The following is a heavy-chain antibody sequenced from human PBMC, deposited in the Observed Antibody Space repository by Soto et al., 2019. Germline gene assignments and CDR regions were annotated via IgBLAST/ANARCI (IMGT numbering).Heavy chain of an antibody. D-gene: IGHD6-13*01. Sequence: PGGSLRLSCAASGFTFSSYAMHWVRQAPGKGLEWVAVISYDGSNKYYADSVKGRFTISRDNSKNTLYLQMNSLRAEDTAVYYCARDGREVAAAGTPHSFDYWGQGTLVTVS. CDR2: ISYDGSNK. J-gene: IGHJ4*02. CDR3: ARDGREVAAAGTPHSFDY. V-gene: IGHV3-30-3*01. CDR1: GFTFSSYA.